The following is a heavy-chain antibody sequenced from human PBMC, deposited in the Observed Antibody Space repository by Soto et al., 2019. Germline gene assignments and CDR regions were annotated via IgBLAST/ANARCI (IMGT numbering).Heavy chain of an antibody. CDR3: ARVLAWAGWFDP. CDR2: IYYSGST. V-gene: IGHV4-31*03. Sequence: QVQLQESGPGLVKPSQTLSLTCTVSGGSISSGGYYWSWIRQHPGKGLEWIGYIYYSGSTYYNPSLTSRGTNTVATSKNQFSLKLSSVTAANTAVYYCARVLAWAGWFDPWGQGTLVTVSS. CDR1: GGSISSGGYY. D-gene: IGHD1-26*01. J-gene: IGHJ5*02.